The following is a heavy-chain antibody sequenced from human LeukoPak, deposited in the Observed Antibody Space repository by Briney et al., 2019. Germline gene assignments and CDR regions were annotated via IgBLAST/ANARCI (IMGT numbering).Heavy chain of an antibody. Sequence: SETLSLTCTVSGGSISSHYWSWIRQPPGKGLEWIGYIYYSGSTNYNPSLKSRATISVDTSKNQFSLKLSSVTAADTAVYYCARGMVRGVMDYWGQGTLVTVSS. D-gene: IGHD3-10*01. CDR3: ARGMVRGVMDY. CDR1: GGSISSHY. CDR2: IYYSGST. J-gene: IGHJ4*02. V-gene: IGHV4-59*11.